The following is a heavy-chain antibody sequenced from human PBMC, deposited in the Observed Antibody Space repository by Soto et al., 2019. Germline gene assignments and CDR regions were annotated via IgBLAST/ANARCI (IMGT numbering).Heavy chain of an antibody. V-gene: IGHV3-23*01. CDR3: AKAVRYFDWLWHDDWFDP. D-gene: IGHD3-9*01. CDR1: GFTFSSYA. J-gene: IGHJ5*02. CDR2: ISGSGGST. Sequence: PGGSLRLSCAASGFTFSSYAMSWVRQAPGKGLEWVSAISGSGGSTYYADSVKGRFTISRDNSKNTLYLQMNSLRAEDTAVYYCAKAVRYFDWLWHDDWFDPWGQGTLVTVSS.